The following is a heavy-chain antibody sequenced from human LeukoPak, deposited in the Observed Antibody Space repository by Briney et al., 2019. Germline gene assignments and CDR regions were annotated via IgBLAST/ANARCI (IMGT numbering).Heavy chain of an antibody. J-gene: IGHJ4*02. CDR3: ARGNYGSGSYNGDWGLLDY. CDR1: GGTFSSYA. CDR2: VIPIFGTA. Sequence: SVKVSCKASGGTFSSYAISWVRHAPGQGVEWMVGVIPIFGTANYAQKFQGRVTITADKSTSTAYMELSSLRSEDTAVYYCARGNYGSGSYNGDWGLLDYWGQGTLVTVSS. V-gene: IGHV1-69*06. D-gene: IGHD3-10*01.